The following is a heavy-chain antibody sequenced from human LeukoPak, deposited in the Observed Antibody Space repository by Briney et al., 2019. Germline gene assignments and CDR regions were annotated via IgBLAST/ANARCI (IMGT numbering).Heavy chain of an antibody. V-gene: IGHV3-53*01. CDR3: ARVGNGYKGGGAFDI. CDR1: GFTVSSNY. J-gene: IGHJ3*02. D-gene: IGHD5-18*01. Sequence: GGSLRLSCAASGFTVSSNYMSWVRQAPGKGLEWVSVIYSGGSTYYADSVKGRFTISRDNSKNTLYLRMNSLRAEDTAVYYCARVGNGYKGGGAFDIWGQGTMVTVSS. CDR2: IYSGGST.